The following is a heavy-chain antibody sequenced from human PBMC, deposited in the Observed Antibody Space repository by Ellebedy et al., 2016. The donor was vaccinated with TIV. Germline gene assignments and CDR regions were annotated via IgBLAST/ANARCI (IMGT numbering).Heavy chain of an antibody. V-gene: IGHV3-53*01. CDR3: ARQDLYGDYFDY. CDR1: GFTVSSNY. Sequence: GESLKISXAASGFTVSSNYMSWVRQAPGKGLEWVSVIYSGGSTYYADSVKGRFTISRDNSKNTLYLQMNSLRAEDTAVYYCARQDLYGDYFDYWGQGTLVTVSS. D-gene: IGHD4-17*01. CDR2: IYSGGST. J-gene: IGHJ4*02.